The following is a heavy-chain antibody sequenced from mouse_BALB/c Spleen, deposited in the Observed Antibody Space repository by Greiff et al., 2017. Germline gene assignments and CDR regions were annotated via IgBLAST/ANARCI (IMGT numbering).Heavy chain of an antibody. Sequence: VQLQQPGAELVKPGASVKISCKGSGYTFTDYAMHWVKQSHAKSLEWIGVISTYYGDASYNQKFKGKATMTVDKSSSTAYMELARLTSEDSAIYYCARDYGSSLFAYWGQGTLVTVSA. CDR1: GYTFTDYA. V-gene: IGHV1S137*01. J-gene: IGHJ3*01. CDR2: ISTYYGDA. D-gene: IGHD1-1*01. CDR3: ARDYGSSLFAY.